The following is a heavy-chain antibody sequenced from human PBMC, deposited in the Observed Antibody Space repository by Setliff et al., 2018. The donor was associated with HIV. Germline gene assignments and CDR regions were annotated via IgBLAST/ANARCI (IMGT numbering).Heavy chain of an antibody. Sequence: GASVKVSCKGSGGTFSSYAISWVRQAPGQGLEWVGGIIPIFGPTNYAQKFQGRLTITADESTSTAYMELSSLRSEDTAVYYCVGLGYSFSYRWWFDPWGQGTLVTVSS. D-gene: IGHD5-18*01. V-gene: IGHV1-69*13. J-gene: IGHJ5*02. CDR2: IIPIFGPT. CDR3: VGLGYSFSYRWWFDP. CDR1: GGTFSSYA.